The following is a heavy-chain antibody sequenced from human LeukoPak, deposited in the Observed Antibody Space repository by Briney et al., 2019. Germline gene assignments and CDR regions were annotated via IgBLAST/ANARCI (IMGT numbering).Heavy chain of an antibody. D-gene: IGHD4-23*01. CDR1: GGSFSGYY. Sequence: SETLSLTCAVYGGSFSGYYWSWIRQPPGKGLEWIGEINHSGSTNYNPSLKSRVTISVDTSKNQFSLKLSSVTAADTAVYYCAPVVAPFTGDYYYGTDVWGQGTTVTVSS. V-gene: IGHV4-34*01. J-gene: IGHJ6*02. CDR2: INHSGST. CDR3: APVVAPFTGDYYYGTDV.